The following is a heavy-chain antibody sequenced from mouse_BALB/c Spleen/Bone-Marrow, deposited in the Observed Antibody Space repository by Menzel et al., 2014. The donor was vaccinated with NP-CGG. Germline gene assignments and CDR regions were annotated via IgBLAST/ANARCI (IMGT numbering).Heavy chain of an antibody. J-gene: IGHJ3*01. Sequence: VQLQESGVELVKPGASVKLSCKASGYTFTSYYMYWVKQRPGQGLEWIGGINPSNSGTNFNEKFKSKATLTVDKSSSTAYMQLSSLTSEDSAVYYCTRGLRAWFAYWGQGTLVTVSA. V-gene: IGHV1S81*02. CDR3: TRGLRAWFAY. CDR1: GYTFTSYY. D-gene: IGHD3-1*01. CDR2: INPSNSGT.